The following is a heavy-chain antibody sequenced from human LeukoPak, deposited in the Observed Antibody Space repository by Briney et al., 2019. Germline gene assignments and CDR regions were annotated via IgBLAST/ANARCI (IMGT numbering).Heavy chain of an antibody. CDR2: IRNDGSNE. CDR1: GFTFSTYG. V-gene: IGHV3-30*02. Sequence: GGSLRLSCAASGFTFSTYGVHWVRQAPGKGLEWVAFIRNDGSNEYYADSVKGRFTISRDNSKNTVYLEMNSLRAEDTADYYCTKGLQTTVFGVDTLFDYWGQGTLVTASS. D-gene: IGHD3-3*01. CDR3: TKGLQTTVFGVDTLFDY. J-gene: IGHJ4*02.